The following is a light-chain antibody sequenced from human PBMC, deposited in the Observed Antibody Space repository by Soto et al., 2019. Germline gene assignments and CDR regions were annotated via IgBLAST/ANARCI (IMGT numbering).Light chain of an antibody. J-gene: IGLJ2*01. CDR1: SSDVGSYNY. Sequence: QSALTQPRSVSGSPGQSLTISCTGASSDVGSYNYVSWYQQYPGKAPKLMIYDVTKRPSGVPDRCSGSTSGNTASLSISGLQAADEADYYCCSYAGNNILVFGGGTKLTVL. CDR2: DVT. V-gene: IGLV2-11*01. CDR3: CSYAGNNILV.